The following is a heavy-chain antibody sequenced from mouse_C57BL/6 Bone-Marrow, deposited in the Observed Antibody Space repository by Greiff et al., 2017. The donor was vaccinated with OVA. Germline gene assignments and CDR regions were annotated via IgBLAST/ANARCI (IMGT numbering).Heavy chain of an antibody. CDR3: ARAGGYDYGRFAY. CDR2: IDPSDSET. J-gene: IGHJ3*01. Sequence: QFQLQQPGAELVRPGSSVKLSCKASGYTFTSYWMHWVKQRPIQGLEWIGNIDPSDSETHYNQKFKDKATLTVDKSSSTAYMQLSSLTSEDSAVYYCARAGGYDYGRFAYWGQGTLVTVSA. CDR1: GYTFTSYW. V-gene: IGHV1-52*01. D-gene: IGHD2-4*01.